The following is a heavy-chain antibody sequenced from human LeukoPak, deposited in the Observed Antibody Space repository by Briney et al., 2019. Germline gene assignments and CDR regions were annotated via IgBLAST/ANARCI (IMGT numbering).Heavy chain of an antibody. CDR3: AKASTRRIAEYFQH. V-gene: IGHV3-9*01. J-gene: IGHJ1*01. Sequence: GGSLRLPCAASGFTFDDYAMHWVRHAPGKGLEWVSGISWNSGSIGYADSVKGRFTISRDNAKNSLYLQMNSLRAEDTALYYCAKASTRRIAEYFQHWGQGTLVTVSS. D-gene: IGHD2-15*01. CDR2: ISWNSGSI. CDR1: GFTFDDYA.